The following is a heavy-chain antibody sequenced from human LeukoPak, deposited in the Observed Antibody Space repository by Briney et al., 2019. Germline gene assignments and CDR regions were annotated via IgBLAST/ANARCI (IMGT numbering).Heavy chain of an antibody. CDR3: AKEGYSSSWDYYYYYYMDV. D-gene: IGHD6-13*01. CDR1: GFTFSSYA. CDR2: ISGSGGST. Sequence: GWSLRLSCAASGFTFSSYAMSWVRQAPGKGLEWVSAISGSGGSTYYADSVKGRFTISRDNSKNTLYLQMNSLRAEDTAVYYCAKEGYSSSWDYYYYYYMDVWGKGTTVTVSS. J-gene: IGHJ6*03. V-gene: IGHV3-23*01.